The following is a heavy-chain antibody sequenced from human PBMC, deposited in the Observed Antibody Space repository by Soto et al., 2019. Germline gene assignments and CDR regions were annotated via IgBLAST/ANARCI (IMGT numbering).Heavy chain of an antibody. CDR2: ISSNGVGT. CDR3: ARRARPNFSYRDV. V-gene: IGHV3-64*01. J-gene: IGHJ6*03. Sequence: EVQLAESGGGLAQPGGSLRLSCAASGFTLSGYAMDWVRQAPGKGLEYVSGISSNGVGTYYANSVQGRFTISRDNSKNTVYLQMGSLRPEDMVVYYWARRARPNFSYRDVWGKGTTVTVSS. CDR1: GFTLSGYA. D-gene: IGHD6-6*01.